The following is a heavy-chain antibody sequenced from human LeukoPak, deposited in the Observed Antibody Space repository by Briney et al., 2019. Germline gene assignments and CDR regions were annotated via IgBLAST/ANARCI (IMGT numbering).Heavy chain of an antibody. Sequence: GGSLRLSCAASGFAFSTFGMHWVRQAPGKGLEWVALISHDGSNIYYADSVKGRFTISRDNSKNTLYLQMNSLTAEDTAVYYCAKALATRYYFDSWGQGTLVTVSS. CDR1: GFAFSTFG. D-gene: IGHD6-6*01. J-gene: IGHJ4*02. CDR3: AKALATRYYFDS. V-gene: IGHV3-30*18. CDR2: ISHDGSNI.